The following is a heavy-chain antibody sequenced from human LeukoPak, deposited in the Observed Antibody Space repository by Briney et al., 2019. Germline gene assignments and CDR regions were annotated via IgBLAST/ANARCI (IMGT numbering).Heavy chain of an antibody. CDR3: ARPFSYSSGWYYFDY. Sequence: SETLSPTWTVSGGSISSSSYYWGWIRQPPGKGLEWIGSIYYSGSTYYNPSLKSRVTISVDTSKNQFSLKLSSVTAADTAVYYCARPFSYSSGWYYFDYWGQGTLVTVSS. J-gene: IGHJ4*02. CDR1: GGSISSSSYY. CDR2: IYYSGST. V-gene: IGHV4-39*01. D-gene: IGHD6-19*01.